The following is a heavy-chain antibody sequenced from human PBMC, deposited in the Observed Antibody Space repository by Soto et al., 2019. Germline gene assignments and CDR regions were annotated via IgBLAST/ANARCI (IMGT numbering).Heavy chain of an antibody. CDR1: GYTFTRYG. CDR2: ISGYNGDT. CDR3: AKNGHPPYYYYGMDV. D-gene: IGHD2-8*01. V-gene: IGHV1-18*01. J-gene: IGHJ6*02. Sequence: QGQLVQSGAEVKKPGASVKVSCKASGYTFTRYGISWVRQAPGQGLEWMGWISGYNGDTKYAQKFQGRVTMTVDTSTTAAYMEVGSLTSDDRAVYYCAKNGHPPYYYYGMDVWGQGTTVTVSS.